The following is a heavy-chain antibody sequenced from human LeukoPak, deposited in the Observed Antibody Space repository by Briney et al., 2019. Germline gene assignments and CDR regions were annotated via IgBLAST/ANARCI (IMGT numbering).Heavy chain of an antibody. CDR3: ARATKIRRYYYDSSAYYYCVFDI. CDR2: ISSSSSTI. J-gene: IGHJ3*02. Sequence: GGSLRLSCAASGFTFSSYSMNWVRQAPGKGLEWVSYISSSSSTIYYADSVKGRFTISRDNAKNSLYLQMNSLRDEDTAVYYCARATKIRRYYYDSSAYYYCVFDIWGQGTMVTVSS. D-gene: IGHD3-22*01. V-gene: IGHV3-48*02. CDR1: GFTFSSYS.